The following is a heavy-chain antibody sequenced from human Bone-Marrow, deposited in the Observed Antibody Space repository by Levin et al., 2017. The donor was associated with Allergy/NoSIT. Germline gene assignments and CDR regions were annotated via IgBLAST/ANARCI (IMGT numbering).Heavy chain of an antibody. Sequence: GGSLRLSCAASGFTLSSYEMNWVHQAPGKGLEWISYISSSSSSMYYVDSVKGRFTISRDNAKNSLYLQMHSLRAEDTAVYFCAGATSSWYPIDYWGQGTLVTVSS. J-gene: IGHJ4*02. CDR2: ISSSSSSM. CDR1: GFTLSSYE. V-gene: IGHV3-48*03. CDR3: AGATSSWYPIDY. D-gene: IGHD6-13*01.